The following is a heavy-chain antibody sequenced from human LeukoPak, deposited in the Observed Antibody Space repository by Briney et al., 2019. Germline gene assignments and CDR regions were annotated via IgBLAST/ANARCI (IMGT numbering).Heavy chain of an antibody. Sequence: GGSLRLSCAGSGFTFSSYPMSWVRQAPAKGLQWVSAISNGGGSAYYADSVQGRFTISRDNSKGTLYLQMNSLRVEDTAIYYCAKEGFLLPIDYWGQGTLVTVSS. D-gene: IGHD3-10*01. CDR3: AKEGFLLPIDY. J-gene: IGHJ4*02. CDR1: GFTFSSYP. V-gene: IGHV3-23*01. CDR2: ISNGGGSA.